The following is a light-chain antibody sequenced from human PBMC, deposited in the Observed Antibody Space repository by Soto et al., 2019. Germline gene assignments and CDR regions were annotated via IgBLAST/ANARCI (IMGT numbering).Light chain of an antibody. CDR2: EVS. CDR3: CSYTSSSIDYV. V-gene: IGLV2-14*01. J-gene: IGLJ1*01. CDR1: SSDVGGYNY. Sequence: QAVVTQPASVSGSPGQSITISCTGTSSDVGGYNYVSWYQQHPGKAPKLMIYEVSNRPSGVSNRFSGSKSGNTASLTISGLQAEDEAAYYFCSYTSSSIDYVFGTGTKLTVL.